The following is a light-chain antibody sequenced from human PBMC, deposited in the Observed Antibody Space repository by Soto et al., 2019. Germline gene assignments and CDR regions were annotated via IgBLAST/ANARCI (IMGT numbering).Light chain of an antibody. Sequence: ENVLTQSPGTLSLSPGERATLSCRASQSVSSSYLAWYQQKPGQAPRLLIYGTSSRATGVPDRFSGSGSGTDFPLTISRLEPEDLAVYFCQQYGGSPPLTFGGGTKVEI. V-gene: IGKV3-20*01. J-gene: IGKJ4*01. CDR2: GTS. CDR3: QQYGGSPPLT. CDR1: QSVSSSY.